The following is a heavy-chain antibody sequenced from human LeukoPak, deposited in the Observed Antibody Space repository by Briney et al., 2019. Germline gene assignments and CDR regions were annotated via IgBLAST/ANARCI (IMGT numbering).Heavy chain of an antibody. J-gene: IGHJ6*03. Sequence: ASVKVSCKASGYTFTGYYMHWVRQAPGQGLEWMGRINPNSGGTNYAQKFQGRVTMTRDTSISTAYMELSRLRSDDTAVYYCAREIRSGYYYYMDVWGKGTTATVSS. CDR2: INPNSGGT. V-gene: IGHV1-2*06. CDR1: GYTFTGYY. CDR3: AREIRSGYYYYMDV.